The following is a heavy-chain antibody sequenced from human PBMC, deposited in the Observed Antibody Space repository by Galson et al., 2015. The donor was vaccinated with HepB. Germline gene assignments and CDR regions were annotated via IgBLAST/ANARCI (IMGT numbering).Heavy chain of an antibody. D-gene: IGHD2-2*01. V-gene: IGHV3-15*01. CDR2: IKSKTDGGTT. CDR3: TTDLCSSTSCWNYYYYGMDV. Sequence: SLRLSCAASGFTFSNAWMSWVRQAPGKGLEWVGRIKSKTDGGTTDYAAPVKGRFTISRDDSENTLYLQMNSLKTENTAVYYCTTDLCSSTSCWNYYYYGMDVWGQGTTVTVSS. J-gene: IGHJ6*02. CDR1: GFTFSNAW.